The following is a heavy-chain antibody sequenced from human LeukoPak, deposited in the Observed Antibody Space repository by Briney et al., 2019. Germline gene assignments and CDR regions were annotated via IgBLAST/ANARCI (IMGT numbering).Heavy chain of an antibody. CDR3: ARAEWWELLDY. D-gene: IGHD2-15*01. CDR1: GYTFTSYD. CDR2: MNPNSGGT. J-gene: IGHJ4*02. V-gene: IGHV1-2*02. Sequence: ASVKVSCKASGYTFTSYDINWVRQATGQGLEWMGWMNPNSGGTNYAQKFQGRVTMTRDTSISTAYMELSRLRSDDTAVYYCARAEWWELLDYWGQGTLVTVSS.